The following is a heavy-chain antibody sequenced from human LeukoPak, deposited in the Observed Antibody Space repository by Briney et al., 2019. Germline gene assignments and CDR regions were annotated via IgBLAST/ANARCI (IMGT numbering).Heavy chain of an antibody. D-gene: IGHD2-2*02. CDR2: INPNSGGT. CDR1: GYTFTGYY. J-gene: IGHJ6*02. V-gene: IGHV1-2*02. CDR3: ATGEYQLLYREYYYYGMDV. Sequence: ASVKVSCKASGYTFTGYYMHWVRQAPGQGLEWMGWINPNSGGTNYAQKFQGRVTMTEDTSTDTAYMELSSLRSEDAAVYYCATGEYQLLYREYYYYGMDVWGQGTTVTVSS.